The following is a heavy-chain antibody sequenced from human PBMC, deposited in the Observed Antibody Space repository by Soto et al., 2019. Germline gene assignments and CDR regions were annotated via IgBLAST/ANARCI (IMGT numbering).Heavy chain of an antibody. CDR2: IYYSGSA. CDR1: GGSVSFSSYY. V-gene: IGHV4-61*01. J-gene: IGHJ4*02. D-gene: IGHD3-10*01. CDR3: AREESYYGSGSFLY. Sequence: SETLSLTCTISGGSVSFSSYYWSWIRQPPGKGLEWIGYIYYSGSANYNPSLKSRVTISVDTSKNQFSLKLSSVTAADTAVYYCAREESYYGSGSFLYWGQGTLVTVSS.